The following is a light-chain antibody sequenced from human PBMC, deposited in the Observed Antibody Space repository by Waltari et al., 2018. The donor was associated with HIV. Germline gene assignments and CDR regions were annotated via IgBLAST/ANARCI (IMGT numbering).Light chain of an antibody. CDR1: SGDIGSFTY. CDR3: CSFAGSSNFVI. V-gene: IGLV2-11*01. J-gene: IGLJ2*01. Sequence: QSALTQPRSVSGSPGQSISISCSGSSGDIGSFTYVSWYQQHPNKAPQLIIYDVSERPSGVPHRFSGSKSGNTATLTISGIQAEDEAEYFCCSFAGSSNFVIFGGGTKLAVL. CDR2: DVS.